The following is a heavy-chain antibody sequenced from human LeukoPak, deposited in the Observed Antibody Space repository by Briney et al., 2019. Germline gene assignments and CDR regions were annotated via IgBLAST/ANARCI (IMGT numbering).Heavy chain of an antibody. CDR3: AGRGQRYFRD. V-gene: IGHV4-59*08. Sequence: SETLSLTCTVSSGSISTHYWSWIRQPPGKGLEWIGYIYNSGSTNYNPSLKSRVTISVDTSKNQFSLNLTSVTAADTAVYYCAGRGQRYFRDWGQGTLVTVSS. J-gene: IGHJ1*01. CDR1: SGSISTHY. CDR2: IYNSGST.